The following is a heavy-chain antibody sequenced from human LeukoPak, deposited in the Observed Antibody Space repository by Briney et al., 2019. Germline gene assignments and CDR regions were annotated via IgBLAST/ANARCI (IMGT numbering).Heavy chain of an antibody. J-gene: IGHJ4*02. V-gene: IGHV3-23*01. CDR2: ISGSGGST. Sequence: GGSLRLSCAASGFTFSSYDMSWVRQAPGKGLEWVSAISGSGGSTYYADSVKGRFTISRDNSKDTLYLQMNSLRAEDTAVYYCAKEGDYDILTGYPRGIDHWGQGTLVTVSS. CDR3: AKEGDYDILTGYPRGIDH. CDR1: GFTFSSYD. D-gene: IGHD3-9*01.